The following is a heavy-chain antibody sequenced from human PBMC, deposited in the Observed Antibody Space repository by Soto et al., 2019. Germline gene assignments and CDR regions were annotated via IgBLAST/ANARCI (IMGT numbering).Heavy chain of an antibody. CDR2: INPNSGGT. CDR3: AREGPYGSGSLDFDY. J-gene: IGHJ4*02. D-gene: IGHD3-10*01. CDR1: GYTFTGYY. Sequence: ASVKVSCKASGYTFTGYYMHWVRQAPGQGLEWMGWINPNSGGTNYAQKFQGWVTMTRDTSISTAYMELSRLRSDDTAVYYCAREGPYGSGSLDFDYWGQGTLVTVSS. V-gene: IGHV1-2*04.